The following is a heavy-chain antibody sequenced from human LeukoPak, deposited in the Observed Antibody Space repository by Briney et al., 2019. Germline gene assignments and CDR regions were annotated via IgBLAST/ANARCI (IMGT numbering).Heavy chain of an antibody. Sequence: PGGSLRLSCVASGFTFSSYGMHWVRQAPGKGLEWVAVISHDGSNKYYEDSVKGRFTISRDNAKNSLYLQMNSLRAEDTAVYYCARTTGENFDYWGQGTLVTVSS. J-gene: IGHJ4*02. CDR2: ISHDGSNK. CDR1: GFTFSSYG. D-gene: IGHD7-27*01. V-gene: IGHV3-30*03. CDR3: ARTTGENFDY.